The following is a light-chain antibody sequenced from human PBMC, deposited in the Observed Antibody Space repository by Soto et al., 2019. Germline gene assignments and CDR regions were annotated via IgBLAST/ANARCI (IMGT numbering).Light chain of an antibody. V-gene: IGLV2-14*01. CDR1: SSDVGGYNY. J-gene: IGLJ2*01. CDR3: SSYTSSSTLVV. CDR2: EVS. Sequence: QSALTQPASVSGSPGQSITTSCTGTSSDVGGYNYVSWYQQHPGKAPKLMIYEVSNRPSGVSNRFSDSKSGNTASLTISGLQAEDEADYYCSSYTSSSTLVVFGGGTQLTVL.